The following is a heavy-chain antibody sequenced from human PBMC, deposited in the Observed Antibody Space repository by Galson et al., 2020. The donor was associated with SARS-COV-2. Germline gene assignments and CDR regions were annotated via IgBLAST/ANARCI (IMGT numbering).Heavy chain of an antibody. Sequence: GESLKISCAASAFTFSSHPMHWVRQAPGKGLEWVAVISHDGNDKYYADSVKGRLTISRDNSKNTLYLQLNSLRPEDTAVYHCARGLIVRGVPAVFDCGLDVWGQGTTVTVSS. CDR3: ARGLIVRGVPAVFDCGLDV. J-gene: IGHJ6*02. CDR2: ISHDGNDK. D-gene: IGHD3-10*01. V-gene: IGHV3-30*04. CDR1: AFTFSSHP.